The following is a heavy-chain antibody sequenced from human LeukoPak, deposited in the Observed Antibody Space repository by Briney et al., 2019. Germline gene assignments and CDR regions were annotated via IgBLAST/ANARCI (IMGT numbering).Heavy chain of an antibody. CDR1: GFTFSSYE. V-gene: IGHV3-48*03. CDR3: ARRRDGYNYVGAFDI. CDR2: ISSSGSTI. D-gene: IGHD5-24*01. Sequence: GGSLRLSCAASGFTFSSYEMNWVRQAPGKGLEWVSYISSSGSTIYYADSVKGRLTISRDNAKNSLYLQMNSLRAEDTAVYYCARRRDGYNYVGAFDIWGQGTMVTVSS. J-gene: IGHJ3*02.